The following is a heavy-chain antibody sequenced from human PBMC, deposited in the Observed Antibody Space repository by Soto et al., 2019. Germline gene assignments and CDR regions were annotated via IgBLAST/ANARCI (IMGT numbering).Heavy chain of an antibody. J-gene: IGHJ4*02. CDR1: GGSIRTPDW. D-gene: IGHD1-7*01. CDR2: IYHSGTP. Sequence: SETLSLTCNVSGGSIRTPDWWSWVRQTPEKGLEWIGEIYHSGTPNYNPPLKSRVTISLDKSENQFSLKVTSLTAADTAVYYCASRDPGTSVDYWGQGTLVTVSS. CDR3: ASRDPGTSVDY. V-gene: IGHV4-4*02.